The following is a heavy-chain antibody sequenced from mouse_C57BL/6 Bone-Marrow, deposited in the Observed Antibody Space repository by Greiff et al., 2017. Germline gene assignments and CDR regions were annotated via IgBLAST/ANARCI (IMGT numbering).Heavy chain of an antibody. D-gene: IGHD1-1*01. J-gene: IGHJ2*01. V-gene: IGHV1-53*01. CDR2: INPSNGGT. Sequence: QVQLQQPGPELVKPGASVKLSCKASGYTFTSYWMHWVKQRPGQGLEWIGNINPSNGGTNYNEKFKSKATLTVDKSSSTAYMQLSSLTSEDAAVYYGASPKRLAMGFGYWGQGTTLTVSS. CDR1: GYTFTSYW. CDR3: ASPKRLAMGFGY.